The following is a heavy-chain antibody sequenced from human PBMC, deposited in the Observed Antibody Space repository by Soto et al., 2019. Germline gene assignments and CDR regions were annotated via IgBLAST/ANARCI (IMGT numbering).Heavy chain of an antibody. J-gene: IGHJ4*02. Sequence: SETLSLTCTVSDASISTFYWSWIRQPPGKGLEWIGYIYYSGSTFYNPSLKSRVTISVDTSKNQFSLKLSSVSAADTAVYYCARSNVLTGFYNYWGQGTLVTVSS. CDR2: IYYSGST. D-gene: IGHD3-9*01. CDR3: ARSNVLTGFYNY. CDR1: DASISTFY. V-gene: IGHV4-59*01.